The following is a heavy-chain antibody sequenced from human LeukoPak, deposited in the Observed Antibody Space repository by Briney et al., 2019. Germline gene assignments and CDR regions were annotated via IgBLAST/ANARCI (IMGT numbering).Heavy chain of an antibody. CDR3: ARGNRYYDLNFDN. J-gene: IGHJ4*02. D-gene: IGHD3-3*01. V-gene: IGHV3-30-3*01. CDR1: GFTFSSYA. CDR2: ISYDGSNK. Sequence: GGSLRLSCAASGFTFSSYAMHWVRQAPGKGLEWVAVISYDGSNKYYADSVKGRFTISRDNSKNTLYLQMNSLRAEHTAVYHSARGNRYYDLNFDNWSQGTLVTVSS.